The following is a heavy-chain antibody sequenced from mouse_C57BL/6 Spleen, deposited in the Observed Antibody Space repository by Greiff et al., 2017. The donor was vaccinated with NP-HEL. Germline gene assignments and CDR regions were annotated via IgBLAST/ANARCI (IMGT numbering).Heavy chain of an antibody. V-gene: IGHV1-81*01. D-gene: IGHD2-1*01. CDR3: ARGNGNYGDAMDD. CDR2: IYPRSGNP. J-gene: IGHJ4*01. Sequence: QVQLQQSGAELARPGASVKLSCKASGYTFTSSGISWVKQRTGQGLEWIGEIYPRSGNPYYNEKFQGKATLTADKSSSTAYMELRSLTSEDSAVYFCARGNGNYGDAMDDWGQGTSVTVSS. CDR1: GYTFTSSG.